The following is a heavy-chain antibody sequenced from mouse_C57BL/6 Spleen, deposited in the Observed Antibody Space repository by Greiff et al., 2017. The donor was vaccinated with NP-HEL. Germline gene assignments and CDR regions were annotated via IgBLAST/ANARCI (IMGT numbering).Heavy chain of an antibody. CDR2: IDPSDSYT. D-gene: IGHD1-1*01. Sequence: QVQLQQSGAELVMPGASVKLSCKASGYTFTSYWMHWVKQRPGQGLEWIGEIDPSDSYTNYNQKFKGKSTLTVDKSSSTAYMQLSSLTSEDSAVYYCARGRATVYYLDYWGQGTTLTVSS. V-gene: IGHV1-69*01. CDR3: ARGRATVYYLDY. CDR1: GYTFTSYW. J-gene: IGHJ2*01.